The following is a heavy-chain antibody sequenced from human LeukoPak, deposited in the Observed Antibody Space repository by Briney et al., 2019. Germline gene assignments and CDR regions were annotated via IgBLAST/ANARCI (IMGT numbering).Heavy chain of an antibody. V-gene: IGHV1-18*01. CDR1: GYTFTSYG. CDR2: ISAYNGNT. Sequence: ASVKVSCKASGYTFTSYGISWVRQAPGQGLEWMGWISAYNGNTNYAQKLQGRVTMTTDTSTSTAYMELRSLRSDDTAVYYCARDFDYDFWSGYYGEPKNWFDPWGQGTLATVSS. CDR3: ARDFDYDFWSGYYGEPKNWFDP. J-gene: IGHJ5*02. D-gene: IGHD3-3*01.